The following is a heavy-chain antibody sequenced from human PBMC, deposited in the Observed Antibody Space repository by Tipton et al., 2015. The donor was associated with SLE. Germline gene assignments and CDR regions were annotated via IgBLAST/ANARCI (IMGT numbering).Heavy chain of an antibody. D-gene: IGHD3-10*01. CDR1: GFTFSSYS. V-gene: IGHV3-21*04. CDR3: ARDASITMVRGVFDY. CDR2: ISSSSSYI. Sequence: SLRLSCAASGFTFSSYSMNWVRQASGKGLEWVSSISSSSSYIYYADSVKGRFTISRDNAKNSLYLQMNSLRAEDTAVYYCARDASITMVRGVFDYWGQGTLVTVSS. J-gene: IGHJ4*02.